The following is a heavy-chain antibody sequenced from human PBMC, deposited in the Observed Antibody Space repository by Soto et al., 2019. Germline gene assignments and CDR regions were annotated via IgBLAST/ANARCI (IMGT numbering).Heavy chain of an antibody. CDR3: AILNSARAFVI. D-gene: IGHD4-4*01. Sequence: SETLSLTCAVSSGSISSSDLWSWVRQPPGMGLEWIAEAYHSGSTNYNPSLKSRVTISVDKSKNQFSLKLSSVTAADTAVYYCAILNSARAFVIWGQGTMVTVSS. CDR1: SGSISSSDL. CDR2: AYHSGST. V-gene: IGHV4-4*02. J-gene: IGHJ3*02.